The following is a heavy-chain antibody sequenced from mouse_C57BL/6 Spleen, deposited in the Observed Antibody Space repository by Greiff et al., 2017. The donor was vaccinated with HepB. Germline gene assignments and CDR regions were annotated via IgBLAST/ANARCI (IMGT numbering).Heavy chain of an antibody. Sequence: EVKLVESGGGLVKPGGSLKLSCAASGFTFSSYAMSWVRQTPEKRLEWVATISDGGSYTYYPDNVKGRFTISRDNAKNNLYLQMSHLKSEDTAMYYCSLTSYGSIFDYWGQLTTLTVSS. D-gene: IGHD1-1*01. CDR3: SLTSYGSIFDY. J-gene: IGHJ2*01. CDR1: GFTFSSYA. CDR2: ISDGGSYT. V-gene: IGHV5-4*03.